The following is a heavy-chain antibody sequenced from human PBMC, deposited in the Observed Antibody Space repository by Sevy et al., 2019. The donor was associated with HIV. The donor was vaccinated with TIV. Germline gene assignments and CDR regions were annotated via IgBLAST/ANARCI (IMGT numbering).Heavy chain of an antibody. CDR3: AGLVGATHSPDS. J-gene: IGHJ5*01. CDR2: IYYSGST. Sequence: SETLSLTCTVSGGSVSSGSYYWSWLRQPPGKGLEWIGYIYYSGSTNYNPSLKRQATISVDTSKSQFSLKVSSVTDADTAHYYCAGLVGATHSPDSWGQGTLVTVSS. D-gene: IGHD1-26*01. CDR1: GGSVSSGSYY. V-gene: IGHV4-61*01.